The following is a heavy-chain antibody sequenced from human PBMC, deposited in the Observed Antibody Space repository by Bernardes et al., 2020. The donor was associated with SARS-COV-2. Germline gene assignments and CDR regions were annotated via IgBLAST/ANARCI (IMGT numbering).Heavy chain of an antibody. CDR2: IIPIFGTA. D-gene: IGHD6-19*01. CDR3: ARDKSERHILVAGTDYYSGMDV. CDR1: GGTFSSYA. Sequence: SVKVSCKASGGTFSSYAISWVRQAPGQGLEWMGRIIPIFGTANYAQKFQGRVTITADESTSTAYMELSSLRSEDTAVYYCARDKSERHILVAGTDYYSGMDVWGQGATVIVSS. J-gene: IGHJ6*02. V-gene: IGHV1-69*13.